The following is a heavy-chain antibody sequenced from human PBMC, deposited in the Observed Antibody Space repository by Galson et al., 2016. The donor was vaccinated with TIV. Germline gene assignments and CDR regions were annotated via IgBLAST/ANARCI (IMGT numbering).Heavy chain of an antibody. J-gene: IGHJ6*02. D-gene: IGHD2-21*01. CDR3: ASGVVAHTYYFYGMDV. Sequence: SLRLSCAASGFNFSSFGMHWVRQAPGKGLEWVALIRYDGSRRYYADSVKGRFTISRDDSKNTLYLQMNGLGREDSAVYYCASGVVAHTYYFYGMDVWGQGTTVTVSS. V-gene: IGHV3-30*02. CDR2: IRYDGSRR. CDR1: GFNFSSFG.